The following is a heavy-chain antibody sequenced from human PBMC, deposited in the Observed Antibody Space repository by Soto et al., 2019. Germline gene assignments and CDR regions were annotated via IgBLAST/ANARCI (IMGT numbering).Heavy chain of an antibody. V-gene: IGHV1-2*04. D-gene: IGHD1-1*01. J-gene: IGHJ6*02. Sequence: ASVKVSCKASGYTFTGYYMHWVRQAPGQGLEWMGWINPNSGGTNYAQKFQGWVTMTRDTSISTAYMELSRLRSDDTAVYYCASYDPERPYGMDVWGQGTTVTVSS. CDR1: GYTFTGYY. CDR3: ASYDPERPYGMDV. CDR2: INPNSGGT.